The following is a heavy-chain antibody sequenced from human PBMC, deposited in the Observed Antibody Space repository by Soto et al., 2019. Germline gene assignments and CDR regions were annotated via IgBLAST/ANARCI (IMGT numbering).Heavy chain of an antibody. CDR3: ARDLGGATTRHDAFDI. D-gene: IGHD1-26*01. Sequence: EVQLVETGGGLIQPGGSLRLSCAASGFTVSSNYMSWVRQAPGKGLEWVSVIYSGGSTYYADSVKGRFTISRDNSKNTLYLQMNRLRAEDTAVYYCARDLGGATTRHDAFDIWGQGTMVTVSS. V-gene: IGHV3-53*02. J-gene: IGHJ3*02. CDR1: GFTVSSNY. CDR2: IYSGGST.